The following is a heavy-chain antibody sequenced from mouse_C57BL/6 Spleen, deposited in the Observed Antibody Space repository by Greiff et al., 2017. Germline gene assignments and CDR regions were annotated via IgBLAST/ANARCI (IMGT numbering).Heavy chain of an antibody. J-gene: IGHJ4*01. CDR3: ARSGSYYAMDY. V-gene: IGHV1-52*01. D-gene: IGHD3-1*01. Sequence: QVQLQQPGAELVRPGSSVKLSCKASGYTFTSYWMHWVKQRPIQGLEWIGNIDPSDSETHYNQKFKDKATLTVDKSSSTAYMQLSSLTSEDSAVYYCARSGSYYAMDYWGQGTSVTVSS. CDR1: GYTFTSYW. CDR2: IDPSDSET.